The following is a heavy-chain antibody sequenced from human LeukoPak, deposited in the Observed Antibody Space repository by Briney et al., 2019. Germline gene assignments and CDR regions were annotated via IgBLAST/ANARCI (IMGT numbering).Heavy chain of an antibody. CDR1: GGSISSYY. CDR3: ASQVAVLNWFAP. J-gene: IGHJ5*02. CDR2: IYYSGST. V-gene: IGHV4-59*08. Sequence: SETLSLTCTVSGGSISSYYWSWIRQPPGKGLEWIGYIYYSGSTNYNPSLKSRVTISVDTSKNQFSLKLSSVTAADTAVYYCASQVAVLNWFAPWGQGTLVTVSS. D-gene: IGHD2-2*01.